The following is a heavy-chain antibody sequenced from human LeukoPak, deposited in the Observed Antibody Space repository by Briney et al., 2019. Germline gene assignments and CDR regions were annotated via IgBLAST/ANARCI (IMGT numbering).Heavy chain of an antibody. CDR3: ASTWVVVAANVYFDY. Sequence: SPSETLSLTCTVSGGSISGYYWSWIRQPPGKGLEYIGYIYYSGSTNYNPSLKSRVTISVDTSKNQFSLRLSSVTAADTAVYYCASTWVVVAANVYFDYWGQGTLVTVSS. D-gene: IGHD2-15*01. CDR2: IYYSGST. CDR1: GGSISGYY. J-gene: IGHJ4*02. V-gene: IGHV4-59*08.